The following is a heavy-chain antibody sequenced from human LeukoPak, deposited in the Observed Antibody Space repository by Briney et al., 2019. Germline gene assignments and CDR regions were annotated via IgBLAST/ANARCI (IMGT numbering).Heavy chain of an antibody. Sequence: GGSLRLSCAASGLTFSTYGMHWVRQAPGKGLQWVAFIRYDGSNAYYADSVKGRFTISRDNSKNTLYLQMNSLRPEDTAVYYCAKPVSYYDFWSGYADWGQGTLVTVSS. J-gene: IGHJ1*01. CDR3: AKPVSYYDFWSGYAD. D-gene: IGHD3-3*01. CDR1: GLTFSTYG. CDR2: IRYDGSNA. V-gene: IGHV3-30*02.